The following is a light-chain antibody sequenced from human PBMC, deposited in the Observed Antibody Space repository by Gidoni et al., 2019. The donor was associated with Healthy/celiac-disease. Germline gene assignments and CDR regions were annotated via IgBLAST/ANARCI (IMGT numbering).Light chain of an antibody. CDR1: QSISSW. Sequence: IQVTPSPSTLSASVGDRVTITCRASQSISSWLAGYQQKPGKAPKLLIYEASSVESGVPSRFSGSGSGTEFTLTISSLQPDDFATYYCQQYNSYSPTFGQGTKVEIK. V-gene: IGKV1-5*01. CDR2: EAS. CDR3: QQYNSYSPT. J-gene: IGKJ1*01.